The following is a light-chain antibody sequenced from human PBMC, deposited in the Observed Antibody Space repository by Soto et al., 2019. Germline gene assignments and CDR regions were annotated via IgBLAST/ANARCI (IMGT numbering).Light chain of an antibody. V-gene: IGKV3-20*01. CDR3: QQYGSSVT. Sequence: EIVLTQSPGTLSLSPGERATLSCRASQSVSGSFLAWYQHKPGQAPRLLIYGASSRATGIPDRFSGSGSGTDFTLTISRPEPEDFAVYYCQQYGSSVTFGQGTRLEIK. CDR2: GAS. J-gene: IGKJ5*01. CDR1: QSVSGSF.